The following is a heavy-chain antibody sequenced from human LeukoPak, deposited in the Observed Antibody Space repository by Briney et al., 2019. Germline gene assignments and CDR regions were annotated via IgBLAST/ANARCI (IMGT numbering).Heavy chain of an antibody. CDR1: GFTFSRYY. CDR2: MSVNSCLI. J-gene: IGHJ4*02. Sequence: PGGSLRLSCAASGFTFSRYYMDWVRQAPGKGLEWVSSMSVNSCLIYHADSVKGRFTVSRDNAKNSLYLQMNSLRAEDTAVYYCAREFGYSTSRAGYWGQGTLVTVSS. D-gene: IGHD6-6*01. CDR3: AREFGYSTSRAGY. V-gene: IGHV3-21*01.